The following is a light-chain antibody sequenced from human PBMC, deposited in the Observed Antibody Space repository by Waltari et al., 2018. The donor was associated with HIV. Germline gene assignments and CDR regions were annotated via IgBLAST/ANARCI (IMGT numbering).Light chain of an antibody. V-gene: IGLV3-10*01. J-gene: IGLJ2*01. CDR1: ALPKKF. CDR2: EDS. CDR3: YSTDNSGTHIRV. Sequence: SYELTQPPSVSVSPGQTARITCSGDALPKKFSHWYQQRSGQAPVLVIYEDSKRPSGIPQRFSGSSSGTRATLTISGAQVADEADYYCYSTDNSGTHIRVFGGGTKLTVL.